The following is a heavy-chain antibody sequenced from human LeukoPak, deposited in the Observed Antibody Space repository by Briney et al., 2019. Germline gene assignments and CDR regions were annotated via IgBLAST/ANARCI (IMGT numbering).Heavy chain of an antibody. CDR3: ARAGGIFGNYYYMDV. Sequence: GRSLRLSCAASGFTFSSYAMHWVRQAPGKGLEWVAVISYDGSNKYYADSVKGRFTISRDNSKKTLYLQMNSLRAEDTAVYYCARAGGIFGNYYYMDVWGKGTTVTVSS. D-gene: IGHD3-3*01. J-gene: IGHJ6*03. CDR1: GFTFSSYA. V-gene: IGHV3-30*01. CDR2: ISYDGSNK.